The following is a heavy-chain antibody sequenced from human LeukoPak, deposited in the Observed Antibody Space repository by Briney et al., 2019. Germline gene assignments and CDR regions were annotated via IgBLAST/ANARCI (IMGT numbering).Heavy chain of an antibody. Sequence: SETLSLTCTVSGGSISSYYWSWIRQPPGKGLEWIGYIYYSGSTNYNPFLKSRVTISVDTSKNQFSLKLSSVTAADTAVYYCARDAPHPYSSSWYAERYYFDYWGQGTLVTVSS. D-gene: IGHD6-13*01. CDR2: IYYSGST. V-gene: IGHV4-59*01. J-gene: IGHJ4*02. CDR3: ARDAPHPYSSSWYAERYYFDY. CDR1: GGSISSYY.